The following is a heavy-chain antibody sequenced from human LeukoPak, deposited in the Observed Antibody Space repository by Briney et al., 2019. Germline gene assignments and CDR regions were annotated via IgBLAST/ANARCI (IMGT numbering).Heavy chain of an antibody. Sequence: SETLSLTCAVSGGSISSSNWWSWVRPPPGKGLEWIGEIYHSGSTNYNPSLKSRVTISVDKSKNQFSLKLSSVTAADTAVYYCARGMYNWNYGNNWFDPWGQGTLVTVSS. CDR1: GGSISSSNW. D-gene: IGHD1-7*01. V-gene: IGHV4-4*02. CDR2: IYHSGST. CDR3: ARGMYNWNYGNNWFDP. J-gene: IGHJ5*02.